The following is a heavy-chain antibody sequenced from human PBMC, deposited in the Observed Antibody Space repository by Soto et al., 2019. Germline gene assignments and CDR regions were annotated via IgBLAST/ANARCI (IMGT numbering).Heavy chain of an antibody. V-gene: IGHV4-39*07. J-gene: IGHJ4*02. Sequence: PSETLSLTCTVSGGSISSSSYYWGWIRQPPGKGLEWIGTIYYSGYTYYNPSLRNRVNISVDTSKNLFSLKLSSVTAAYTAVYYCARGYYDILTGFGHPFDYWGQGTLVTVS. CDR3: ARGYYDILTGFGHPFDY. D-gene: IGHD3-9*01. CDR2: IYYSGYT. CDR1: GGSISSSSYY.